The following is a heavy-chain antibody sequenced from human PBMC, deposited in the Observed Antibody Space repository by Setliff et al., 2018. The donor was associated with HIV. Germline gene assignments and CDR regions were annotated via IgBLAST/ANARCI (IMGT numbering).Heavy chain of an antibody. V-gene: IGHV4-4*07. J-gene: IGHJ5*01. CDR2: ISTSGNT. CDR3: ASFDYNNFGFDS. CDR1: DGSISEYY. D-gene: IGHD3-3*01. Sequence: PSETLSLTCTVSDGSISEYYWSWIRQPAGKGLEWFGHISTSGNTNYNPSLKSRVTISVDTSKNQFSLKLSSVTAADTAVYYCASFDYNNFGFDSWGQGTLVTVSS.